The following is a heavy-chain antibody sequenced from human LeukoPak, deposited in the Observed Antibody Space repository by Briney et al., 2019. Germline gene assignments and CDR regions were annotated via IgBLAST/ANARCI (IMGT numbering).Heavy chain of an antibody. V-gene: IGHV1-2*02. CDR1: GYTFTGYY. J-gene: IGHJ6*03. D-gene: IGHD6-6*01. Sequence: ASVKVSCKASGYTFTGYYMHWVRQAPGQGLEWMGWINPNSGNTDYAQKFQGRVTMTEDTSTDTAYMELSSLRSEDTAVYYCATDYARSRNAIAARREDYYYYMDVWGKGTTVTVSS. CDR2: INPNSGNT. CDR3: ATDYARSRNAIAARREDYYYYMDV.